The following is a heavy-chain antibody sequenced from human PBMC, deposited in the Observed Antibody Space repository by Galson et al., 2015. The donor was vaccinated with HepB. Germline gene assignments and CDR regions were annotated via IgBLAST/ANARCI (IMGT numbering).Heavy chain of an antibody. CDR3: ADMVPNGEGAFDL. J-gene: IGHJ3*01. CDR1: GDTLSSYG. CDR2: IVPAFGTT. V-gene: IGHV1-69*13. Sequence: SVKVSCKASGDTLSSYGINWVRQAPGQGLEWMGGIVPAFGTTNYAQKFQGRVTITADESTRTVYMDLSRLRSEDTAVYYCADMVPNGEGAFDLWGQGTMVCGSA. D-gene: IGHD4/OR15-4a*01.